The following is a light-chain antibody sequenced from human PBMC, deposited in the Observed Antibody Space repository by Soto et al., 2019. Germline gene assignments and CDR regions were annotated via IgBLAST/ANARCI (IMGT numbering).Light chain of an antibody. CDR3: LQHNSFPIT. V-gene: IGKV1-17*01. J-gene: IGKJ5*01. CDR1: QGIKNA. CDR2: TIS. Sequence: DIQMTQSPSSLSASVGDRVTITCRASQGIKNALGWYQQKPGKAPKRLISTISTLQSGVPSRFSGSRSGTEVTLTISSLQPEDFATYYCLQHNSFPITFGQGTRLEIK.